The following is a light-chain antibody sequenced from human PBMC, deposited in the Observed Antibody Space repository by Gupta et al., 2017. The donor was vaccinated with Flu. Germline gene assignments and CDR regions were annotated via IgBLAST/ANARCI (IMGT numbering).Light chain of an antibody. Sequence: DVQMTQSPSTLSASVGDRVTITCRASQNINSWLAWYQQKPGKAPKLLIYKAFSLESGVPSRFSGSGSGTEFTLTISSLQPDDFATYHCQQYSSYRTFGQGTKVEIK. CDR2: KAF. V-gene: IGKV1-5*03. CDR1: QNINSW. J-gene: IGKJ1*01. CDR3: QQYSSYRT.